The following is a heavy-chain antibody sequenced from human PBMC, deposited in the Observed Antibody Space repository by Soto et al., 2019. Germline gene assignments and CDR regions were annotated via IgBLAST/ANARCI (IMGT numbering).Heavy chain of an antibody. CDR1: GYTFTSYG. D-gene: IGHD6-13*01. Sequence: ASVKVSCKASGYTFTSYGISWVRQAPGQGLEWMGIISACNGNTNYAQKLQGRVTMTRDTSTSTVYMELSSLRSEDTAVYYCARGTIAAAGTMSSIDYWGQGTLVTVSS. V-gene: IGHV1-18*01. J-gene: IGHJ4*02. CDR3: ARGTIAAAGTMSSIDY. CDR2: ISACNGNT.